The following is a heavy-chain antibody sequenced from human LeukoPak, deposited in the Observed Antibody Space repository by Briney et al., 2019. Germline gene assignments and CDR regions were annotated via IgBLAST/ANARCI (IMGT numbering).Heavy chain of an antibody. CDR1: GFNYSCYA. D-gene: IGHD4-11*01. CDR3: YKNKAAGSNWAYYFDY. Sequence: GGSLRHSCGASGFNYSCYALSWLRQAPGKGLEWVSDISDSGGSTYYADSVKGRFTISRDNSKNTLYLQMNSLSAEDTAVYYGYKNKAAGSNWAYYFDYWGQGTLVTVSS. CDR2: ISDSGGST. V-gene: IGHV3-23*01. J-gene: IGHJ4*02.